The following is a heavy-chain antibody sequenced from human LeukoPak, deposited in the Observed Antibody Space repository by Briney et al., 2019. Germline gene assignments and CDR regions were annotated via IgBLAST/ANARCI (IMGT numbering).Heavy chain of an antibody. J-gene: IGHJ4*02. CDR2: ISSSSSTI. Sequence: GGSLRLSCAASGFTFSSYSMNWVRQAPGKGLEWVSYISSSSSTIYYADSVKGRFTISRDNAKNSLYLQMNSLRAEDTAVYYCARDQGVILWFGELSPLDYWGQGTLVTVSS. CDR1: GFTFSSYS. D-gene: IGHD3-10*01. CDR3: ARDQGVILWFGELSPLDY. V-gene: IGHV3-48*04.